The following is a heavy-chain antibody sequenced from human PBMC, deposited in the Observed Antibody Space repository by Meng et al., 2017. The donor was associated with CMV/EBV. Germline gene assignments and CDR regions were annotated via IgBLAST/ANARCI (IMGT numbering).Heavy chain of an antibody. CDR3: ARVPRYRFGGNYGMDV. D-gene: IGHD3-16*01. CDR2: INPSGGST. J-gene: IGHJ6*02. CDR1: GYTFTSYY. V-gene: IGHV1-46*01. Sequence: ASVKVSCKASGYTFTSYYMHWVRQAPGQGLEWMGIINPSGGSTSYAQKFQGRVTMTRDTSTSTVYMELSSLRSEDTAVYYCARVPRYRFGGNYGMDVWGQGTTVTVSS.